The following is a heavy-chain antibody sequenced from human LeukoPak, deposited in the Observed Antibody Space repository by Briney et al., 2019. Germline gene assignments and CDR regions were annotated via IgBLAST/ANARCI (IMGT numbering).Heavy chain of an antibody. CDR2: IYYSGST. CDR3: ASVDEGGYSYGFEY. D-gene: IGHD5-18*01. V-gene: IGHV4-31*03. CDR1: GGSISRGGYY. Sequence: SETLSLTCTVSGGSISRGGYYWSWIRQHPGKGLEWIGYIYYSGSTYYNPPLKSRVTISQDTSKTPFSLKLSCGTAEVTAVYYCASVDEGGYSYGFEYWGQRTLVTVFS. J-gene: IGHJ4*02.